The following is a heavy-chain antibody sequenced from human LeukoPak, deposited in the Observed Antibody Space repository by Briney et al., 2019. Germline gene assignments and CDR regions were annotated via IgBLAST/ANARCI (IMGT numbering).Heavy chain of an antibody. CDR3: ARRFDS. J-gene: IGHJ4*02. Sequence: GGSLRLSCAASGFIFSSYETNWVRQAPGKGLEWVSYISSGGSIIYYADSVKGRFTISRDNVQNSLYLQMNSLTAEDTALYYCARRFDSWGQGTLVTVSS. CDR1: GFIFSSYE. CDR2: ISSGGSII. V-gene: IGHV3-48*03.